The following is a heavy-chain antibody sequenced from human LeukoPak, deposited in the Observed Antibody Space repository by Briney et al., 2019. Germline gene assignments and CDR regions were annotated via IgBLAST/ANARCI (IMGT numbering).Heavy chain of an antibody. V-gene: IGHV1-8*01. J-gene: IGHJ6*02. CDR3: ARAYSSSWPINYYYYGMDV. Sequence: ASVKVSCKASGYTFTSYDINWVRQATGQGLEWMGWMNPNGGNTGYARKFQGRVTMTRNTSISTAYMELSSLRSEDTAVYYCARAYSSSWPINYYYYGMDVWGQGTTGTVSS. CDR2: MNPNGGNT. D-gene: IGHD6-13*01. CDR1: GYTFTSYD.